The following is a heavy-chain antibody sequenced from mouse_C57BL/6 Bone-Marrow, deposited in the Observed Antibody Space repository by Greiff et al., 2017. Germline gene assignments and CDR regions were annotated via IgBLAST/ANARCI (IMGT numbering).Heavy chain of an antibody. CDR2: IDPSDSYT. CDR1: GYTFTSYW. J-gene: IGHJ1*03. D-gene: IGHD1-1*01. V-gene: IGHV1-69*01. Sequence: QVQLQQPGAELVMPGASVKLSCKASGYTFTSYWMHWVKQRPGQGLEWIGEIDPSDSYTNYNQKFKGKSTLTVDKSSSTAYMQLSSLTSEDSAVYYCARSLYYYGSSWYFDVWGTGTTVTVSS. CDR3: ARSLYYYGSSWYFDV.